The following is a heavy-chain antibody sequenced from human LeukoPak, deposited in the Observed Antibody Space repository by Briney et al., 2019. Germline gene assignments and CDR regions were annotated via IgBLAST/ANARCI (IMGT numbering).Heavy chain of an antibody. J-gene: IGHJ4*02. CDR2: IKSKTDGGTT. CDR3: TTGVMITFGGVIVFDY. Sequence: GGSLRLSCAASGFTFSNAWMSWVRQAPGKGLEWVGRIKSKTDGGTTDYAAPVKGRFTISRDDSKDTLYLQMNSLKTEDTAVYYCTTGVMITFGGVIVFDYWGQGTLVTVSS. CDR1: GFTFSNAW. V-gene: IGHV3-15*01. D-gene: IGHD3-16*02.